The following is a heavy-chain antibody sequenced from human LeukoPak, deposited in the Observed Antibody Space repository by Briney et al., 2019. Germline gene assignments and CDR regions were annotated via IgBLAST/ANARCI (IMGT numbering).Heavy chain of an antibody. D-gene: IGHD6-13*01. Sequence: PGGSLRLSCAASGFTFSSYVMSWARQAPGKGLEWVSPITSSGGNTYYADSVKVWFTISRDNFKNTLYLHMDSLRVEDMALYYCAKRRQYSSTHFHFDYWGQATLLTVSS. CDR2: ITSSGGNT. CDR1: GFTFSSYV. CDR3: AKRRQYSSTHFHFDY. V-gene: IGHV3-23*01. J-gene: IGHJ4*02.